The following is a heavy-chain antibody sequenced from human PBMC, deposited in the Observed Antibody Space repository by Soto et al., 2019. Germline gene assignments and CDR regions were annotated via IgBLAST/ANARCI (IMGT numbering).Heavy chain of an antibody. J-gene: IGHJ6*02. CDR3: ARALTAMVTGYYGMDV. V-gene: IGHV1-69*06. Sequence: QVQLVQSGAEVKKPGSSVKVSCKASGGTFSSYAISWVRQAPGQGLEWMGGIIPIFGTANYAQKFQGRVTVTADKSTSTAYMELSSLRSEDTAVYYCARALTAMVTGYYGMDVWGQGTTVTVSS. CDR1: GGTFSSYA. CDR2: IIPIFGTA. D-gene: IGHD5-18*01.